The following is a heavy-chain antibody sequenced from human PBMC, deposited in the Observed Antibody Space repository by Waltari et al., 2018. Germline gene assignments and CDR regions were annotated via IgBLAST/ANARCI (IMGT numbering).Heavy chain of an antibody. V-gene: IGHV3-23*05. CDR2: IHRTGSGT. J-gene: IGHJ4*02. D-gene: IGHD5-12*01. CDR1: GFTFRNYA. Sequence: EGQLLESGGGLVQPGESLRLSCVASGFTFRNYAMSWVRQAPGKGLEWVSAIHRTGSGTYYPDSVRGRFTISRDNSKSTLYLQMNSLRAEDTAIYYCAKVVNSGMYYYFDSWGQGTLVTVSS. CDR3: AKVVNSGMYYYFDS.